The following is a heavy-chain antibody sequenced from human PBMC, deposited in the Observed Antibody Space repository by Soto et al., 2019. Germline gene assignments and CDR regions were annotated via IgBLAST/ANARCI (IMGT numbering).Heavy chain of an antibody. V-gene: IGHV3-30*18. J-gene: IGHJ6*02. CDR1: GFTFSAYG. Sequence: QEKLVESGGGVVQPGRSLRLSCAASGFTFSAYGMHWVRQAPGKGLEWVTVISYDGSSKYYADSVKGRFIVSRDNSKNTLYLKMNSLRPEDTAVYYCAKVTFSGDYYDSYGMDVWGQGTTVTVSS. D-gene: IGHD1-26*01. CDR3: AKVTFSGDYYDSYGMDV. CDR2: ISYDGSSK.